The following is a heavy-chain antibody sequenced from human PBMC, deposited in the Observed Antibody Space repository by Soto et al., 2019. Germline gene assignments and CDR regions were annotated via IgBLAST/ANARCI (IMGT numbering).Heavy chain of an antibody. Sequence: EVQLVESGGGLVKPGGSLRLSCAASGFTFSSYSMNWVRQAPGKGLEWVSSISSSSSYIYYADSVKGRFTISRDNAKTSLYLQMNSLRAEDTAVYYCEREGGDFWRYNWFDPWGQGTLVTVSS. D-gene: IGHD3-3*01. CDR2: ISSSSSYI. V-gene: IGHV3-21*01. CDR1: GFTFSSYS. J-gene: IGHJ5*02. CDR3: EREGGDFWRYNWFDP.